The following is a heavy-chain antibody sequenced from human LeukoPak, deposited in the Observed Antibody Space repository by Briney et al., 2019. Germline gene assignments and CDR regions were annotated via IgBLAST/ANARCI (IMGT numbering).Heavy chain of an antibody. CDR2: VNPDGSST. Sequence: GGSLRLSCAASGFTFSRYWMHWVRQVPGKGLVWVSRVNPDGSSTTYTDSVKGRFTSSRDNAKNTLYLQMNRLRAEDTAVYYCARGGSYGDYWGQGILVTVSS. V-gene: IGHV3-74*01. CDR3: ARGGSYGDY. J-gene: IGHJ4*02. D-gene: IGHD3-16*01. CDR1: GFTFSRYW.